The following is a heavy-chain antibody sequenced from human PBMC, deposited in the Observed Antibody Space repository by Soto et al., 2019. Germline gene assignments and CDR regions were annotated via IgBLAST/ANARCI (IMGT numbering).Heavy chain of an antibody. J-gene: IGHJ4*02. Sequence: QVQLQESGPGLVKPSETLSLTCTVSGGSISSYYWSWIRQPPGKGLEWIGYIYYSGSTNYNPSLQSRVTISVDTSKQHFSLKLSSVTAADTAVYYCARRYGGNFDYWGQGTLVTVSS. CDR3: ARRYGGNFDY. D-gene: IGHD1-26*01. CDR1: GGSISSYY. V-gene: IGHV4-59*01. CDR2: IYYSGST.